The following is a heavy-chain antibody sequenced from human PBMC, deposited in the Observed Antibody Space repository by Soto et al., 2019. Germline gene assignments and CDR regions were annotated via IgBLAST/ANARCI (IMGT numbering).Heavy chain of an antibody. CDR2: FYSSGSI. CDR3: ARMYSSGSGWFHP. CDR1: GYFIGAGGYY. Sequence: SETLSLTCFVSGYFIGAGGYYWSWIRHHPGKGLEWIGSFYSSGSIIYNPSLRSRVSISGDMSTNQFSMSLTSVTAADTARCYCARMYSSGSGWFHPWGQGTLVTVYS. J-gene: IGHJ5*02. V-gene: IGHV4-31*02. D-gene: IGHD6-19*01.